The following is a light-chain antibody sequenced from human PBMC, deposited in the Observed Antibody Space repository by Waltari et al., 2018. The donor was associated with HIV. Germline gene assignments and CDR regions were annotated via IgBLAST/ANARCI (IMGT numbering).Light chain of an antibody. V-gene: IGKV3-20*01. CDR1: QSVAGNH. Sequence: EIVLTQSPGTLSLSSGERVTLSCRASQSVAGNHLAWYQQRTAQAPRLLIYDTYRRATGIPDGFSGSGSGTDFTLTIGSLEPEDFAVYYCQQYGTSVTFGQGTRLEIK. CDR3: QQYGTSVT. J-gene: IGKJ5*01. CDR2: DTY.